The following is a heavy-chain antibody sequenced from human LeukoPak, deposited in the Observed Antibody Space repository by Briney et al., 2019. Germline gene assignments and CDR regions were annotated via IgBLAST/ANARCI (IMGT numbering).Heavy chain of an antibody. CDR2: MYYSGST. Sequence: KSSETLSLTCTVSGGSISSTNYYWGWIRQPPGKGLEWIGSMYYSGSTYYNPSLKSRVTMSVDTSKNQFSLKLSSMTPADTAVYYCARVSGWNPLQAAHLDYWGQGTLVTVSS. CDR3: ARVSGWNPLQAAHLDY. V-gene: IGHV4-39*07. CDR1: GGSISSTNYY. D-gene: IGHD6-19*01. J-gene: IGHJ4*02.